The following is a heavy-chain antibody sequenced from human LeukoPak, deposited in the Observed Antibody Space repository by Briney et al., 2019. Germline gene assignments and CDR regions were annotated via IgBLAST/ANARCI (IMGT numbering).Heavy chain of an antibody. CDR3: TRVSGGYDLSDY. V-gene: IGHV3-7*03. D-gene: IGHD3-3*01. CDR1: GFTFSSFW. CDR2: IRKDGSLQ. J-gene: IGHJ4*02. Sequence: GGSLRLSCAASGFTFSSFWMSWVRQAPGKGLEWVANIRKDGSLQYYVDSVEGRFTISRDNAKNSLYLQMNSLRADDTGVYYCTRVSGGYDLSDYWGQGTLVTVSS.